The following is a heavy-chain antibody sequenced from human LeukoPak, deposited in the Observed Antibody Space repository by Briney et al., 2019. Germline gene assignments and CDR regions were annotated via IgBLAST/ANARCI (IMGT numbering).Heavy chain of an antibody. CDR1: NGSISSYY. CDR3: ARVILLSGSYGPNWFDP. D-gene: IGHD1-26*01. J-gene: IGHJ5*02. Sequence: SETLSLTCTVSNGSISSYYWSWIRQPPGKGLEWIGYIYYSGSANYNPSLKSRVTISVDTSKSQLSLKLSSVTAADTAVYYCARVILLSGSYGPNWFDPWGQGTLVTVSS. V-gene: IGHV4-59*01. CDR2: IYYSGSA.